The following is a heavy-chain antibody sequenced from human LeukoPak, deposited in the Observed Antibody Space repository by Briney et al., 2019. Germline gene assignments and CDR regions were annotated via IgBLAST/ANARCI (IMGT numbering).Heavy chain of an antibody. V-gene: IGHV4-59*11. CDR3: ARGTVPATHSPRSTNSDS. CDR1: GGSISRHY. D-gene: IGHD2-2*01. CDR2: IYYRWST. J-gene: IGHJ4*02. Sequence: PSETLSLTCTGSGGSISRHYWSWVRQPPGKGLEWIGYIYYRWSTNYNQSLKRRVTISVDTSKKQFCLKQSSVTDADTALYYCARGTVPATHSPRSTNSDSWGQGNLVTVSS.